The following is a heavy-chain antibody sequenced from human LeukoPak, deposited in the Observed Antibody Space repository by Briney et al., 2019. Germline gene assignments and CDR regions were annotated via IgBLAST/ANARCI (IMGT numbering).Heavy chain of an antibody. CDR3: AKVRVVVTARSPDAFDI. D-gene: IGHD2-21*02. V-gene: IGHV3-23*01. CDR1: GFTFSSYA. J-gene: IGHJ3*02. Sequence: GGSLRLSCAASGFTFSSYAMSWVRQAPGKGLEWVSAISGSGGSTYYADSVKGRFTISRDNSKNTLYLQMNSLRAEDTAVYYCAKVRVVVTARSPDAFDIWGHGTMVTVSS. CDR2: ISGSGGST.